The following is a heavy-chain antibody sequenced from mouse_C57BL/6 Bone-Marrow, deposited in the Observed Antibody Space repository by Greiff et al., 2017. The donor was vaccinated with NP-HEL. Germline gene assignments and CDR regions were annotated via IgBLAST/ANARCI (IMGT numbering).Heavy chain of an antibody. CDR3: ARGNYVDY. V-gene: IGHV1-4*01. Sequence: VKLQQSGAELARPGASVKMSCKASGYTFTSYTMHWVKQRPGQGLEWIGYINPSSGYTKYNQKFKDKAPLTADKSPSTAYMQLSSLTSEDSAVYYCARGNYVDYWGQGTTLTVSS. CDR1: GYTFTSYT. J-gene: IGHJ2*01. CDR2: INPSSGYT.